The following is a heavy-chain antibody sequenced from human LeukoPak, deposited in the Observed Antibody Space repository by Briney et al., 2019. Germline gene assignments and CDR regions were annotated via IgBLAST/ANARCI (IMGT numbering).Heavy chain of an antibody. V-gene: IGHV3-23*01. D-gene: IGHD2-21*02. CDR3: AKNCGGDCYSGDFDH. CDR1: GFNLRSYV. Sequence: GGSLRLSCAASGFNLRSYVMTWVRQAPGKGLEWVSGISGSGGSTYYADSVKGRFTISRDNSKNTLYLQMNCLKAEDTAVYYCAKNCGGDCYSGDFDHWGQGTLVTVSS. J-gene: IGHJ4*02. CDR2: ISGSGGST.